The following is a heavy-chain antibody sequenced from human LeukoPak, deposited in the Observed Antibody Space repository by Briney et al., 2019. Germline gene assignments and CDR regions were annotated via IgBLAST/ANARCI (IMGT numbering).Heavy chain of an antibody. CDR3: ASQRGYSYGYQDH. J-gene: IGHJ4*02. CDR1: GGPISNSCHY. Sequence: AETLSLIHPLPGGPISNSCHYCGWIRHPPRKGLHWIVSIYYSGSTYYNPSLKRRFTISVDTSQNQFSLKLTSVTTAYMSVYYCASQRGYSYGYQDHWGEAPLLPLSS. D-gene: IGHD5-18*01. V-gene: IGHV4-39*01. CDR2: IYYSGST.